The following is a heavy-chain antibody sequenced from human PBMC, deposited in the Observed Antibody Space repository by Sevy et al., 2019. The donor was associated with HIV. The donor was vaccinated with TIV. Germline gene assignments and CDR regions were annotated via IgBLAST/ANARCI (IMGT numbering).Heavy chain of an antibody. Sequence: GGSLRLSCAASGFTFSSYSMNWVRQAPGKGLEWVSSISSSSSYIYYADSVKGRFTISRDNAKNSLYLQMNSLRAEDTAVYYCARDCGDRLLWFGESPYHDAFDIWGQGTMVTVSS. CDR3: ARDCGDRLLWFGESPYHDAFDI. J-gene: IGHJ3*02. D-gene: IGHD3-10*01. CDR1: GFTFSSYS. V-gene: IGHV3-21*01. CDR2: ISSSSSYI.